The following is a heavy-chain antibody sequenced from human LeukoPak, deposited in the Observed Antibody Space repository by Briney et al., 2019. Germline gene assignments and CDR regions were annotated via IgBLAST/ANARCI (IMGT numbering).Heavy chain of an antibody. D-gene: IGHD3-22*01. Sequence: ETLSLTCAVYGGSFSGYYWNWIRQPPGKGLEWVAYIEPDGSEKNYVDSVKGRFTISRDNAKNSLYLQMGSLRAEDTAVYYCVTGGHYSGSWGQGSLVTVSS. V-gene: IGHV3-7*01. CDR3: VTGGHYSGS. CDR2: IEPDGSEK. J-gene: IGHJ5*02. CDR1: GGSFSGYY.